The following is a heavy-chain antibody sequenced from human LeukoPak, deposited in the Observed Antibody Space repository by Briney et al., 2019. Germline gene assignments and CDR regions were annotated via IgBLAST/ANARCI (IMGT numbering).Heavy chain of an antibody. CDR3: ARLRNYDSSGYYFEIVY. CDR2: INWNAVRV. J-gene: IGHJ4*02. Sequence: GGSLRLSCAASGFTFNNYGMSWVRQAPGKGLEWVSGINWNAVRVGYADSVKGRFTISRDNAKNSLYLQMNSLRAEDTAFYYCARLRNYDSSGYYFEIVYWGQGTLVTVSS. D-gene: IGHD3-22*01. CDR1: GFTFNNYG. V-gene: IGHV3-20*04.